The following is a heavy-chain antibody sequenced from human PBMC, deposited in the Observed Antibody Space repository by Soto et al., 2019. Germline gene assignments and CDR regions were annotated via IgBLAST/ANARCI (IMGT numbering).Heavy chain of an antibody. Sequence: SETLFLTCTVSGGSLSSYYWSWIRQPPGKGLEWIGYIYHTGNAYYNPSLKGRVTISVDTSKNQFSLKLTSVTAADAALYYCARDFFDSSDYTTNWFDPWGQGTLVTVSS. CDR1: GGSLSSYY. D-gene: IGHD3-22*01. CDR3: ARDFFDSSDYTTNWFDP. V-gene: IGHV4-59*04. CDR2: IYHTGNA. J-gene: IGHJ5*02.